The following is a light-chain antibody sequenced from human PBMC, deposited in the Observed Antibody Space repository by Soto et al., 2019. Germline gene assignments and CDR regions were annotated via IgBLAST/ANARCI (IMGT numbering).Light chain of an antibody. Sequence: QSVLTQPPSVSGAPGQRVTISCTGSYANIGAGYEVHWYQQIPGTAPKLLIYDDNKRPSGIPDRFSGSKSGTSATLGITGFQTGDEADYYCGSWDSSLSAYVFGTGTRSPS. V-gene: IGLV1-51*01. CDR2: DDN. J-gene: IGLJ1*01. CDR1: YANIGAGY. CDR3: GSWDSSLSAYV.